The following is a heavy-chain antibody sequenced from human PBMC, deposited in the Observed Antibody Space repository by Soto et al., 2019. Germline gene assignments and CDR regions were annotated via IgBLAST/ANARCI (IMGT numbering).Heavy chain of an antibody. CDR2: ISGSGGST. CDR1: GFTFSSYA. J-gene: IGHJ6*02. CDR3: ARDLGARGMQTIYYYYGMDV. Sequence: VGSLRLSCAASGFTFSSYAMSWVRQAPGKGLEWVSAISGSGGSTYYADSVKGRFTISRDNSKNTLYLQMNSLRAEDTAVYYCARDLGARGMQTIYYYYGMDVWGQGTTVTVSS. D-gene: IGHD2-8*01. V-gene: IGHV3-23*01.